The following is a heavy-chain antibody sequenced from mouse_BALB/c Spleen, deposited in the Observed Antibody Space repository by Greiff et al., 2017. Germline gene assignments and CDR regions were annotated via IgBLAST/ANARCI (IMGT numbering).Heavy chain of an antibody. CDR1: GFTFTDYY. CDR3: ARDFPYFYYFDY. CDR2: IRNKANGYTT. J-gene: IGHJ2*01. Sequence: EVKLMESGGGLVQPGGSLRLSCATSGFTFTDYYMSWVRQPPGKALEWLGFIRNKANGYTTEYSASVKGRFTISRDNSQSILYLQMNTLRAEDSATYYCARDFPYFYYFDYWGQGTTLTVSS. V-gene: IGHV7-3*02.